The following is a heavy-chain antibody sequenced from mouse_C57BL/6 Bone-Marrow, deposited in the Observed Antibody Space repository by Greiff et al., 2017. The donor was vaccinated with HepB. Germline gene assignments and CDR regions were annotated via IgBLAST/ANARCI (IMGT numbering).Heavy chain of an antibody. Sequence: VQLQQPGAELVKPGASVKLSCKASGYTFTSYWMQWVKQRPGQGLEWIGEIDPSDSYTNYNQKFKGKATLTVDTSSSTAYMQLSSLTSEDSAVYYCARRVYGSGAYWGQGTLVTVSA. D-gene: IGHD1-1*01. CDR3: ARRVYGSGAY. CDR2: IDPSDSYT. V-gene: IGHV1-50*01. CDR1: GYTFTSYW. J-gene: IGHJ3*01.